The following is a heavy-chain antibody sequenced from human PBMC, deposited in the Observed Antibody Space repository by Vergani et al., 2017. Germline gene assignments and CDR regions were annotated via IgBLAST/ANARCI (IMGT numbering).Heavy chain of an antibody. CDR1: GFTFSTYA. D-gene: IGHD3-22*01. Sequence: EVQLLESGGGLVQPGGSLRLSCAAPGFTFSTYAMTWVRQPPGKGLEWVTTISRDGGSKYYADSVKGRFTISRDNSKNTLSLQMNSLTAEDTAIYYCAGPQGTSAYYYGGFDYWGQGILVTVSS. CDR3: AGPQGTSAYYYGGFDY. J-gene: IGHJ4*02. CDR2: ISRDGGSK. V-gene: IGHV3-23*01.